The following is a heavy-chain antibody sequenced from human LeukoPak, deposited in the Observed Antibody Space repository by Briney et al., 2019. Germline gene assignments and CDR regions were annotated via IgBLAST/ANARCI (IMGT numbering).Heavy chain of an antibody. V-gene: IGHV3-23*01. J-gene: IGHJ4*02. CDR2: ISRSGNKT. CDR1: GFDFSNYA. CDR3: ARRAGGYSHPYDY. D-gene: IGHD4-23*01. Sequence: GGSLRLSCAASGFDFSNYAMSWVRQAPGKGLEWVSTISRSGNKTYYADSVKGRFTISRDNSKNTLCLQMNSLRAEDTAVYYCARRAGGYSHPYDYWGQGILVTVSS.